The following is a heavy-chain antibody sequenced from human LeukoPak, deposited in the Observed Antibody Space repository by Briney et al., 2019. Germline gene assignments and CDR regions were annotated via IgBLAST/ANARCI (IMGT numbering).Heavy chain of an antibody. Sequence: SETLWLTCTVSGGPISGGDYYWSRIRQPPGKGLEWIGYIYYSGSTYYNPSLKSRVTISVDTSKNQFSLKLSSVTAADTAVYYCASGEYYYDSSGLQYWFDPWGQGTLVTVSS. D-gene: IGHD3-22*01. V-gene: IGHV4-30-4*01. CDR2: IYYSGST. J-gene: IGHJ5*02. CDR1: GGPISGGDYY. CDR3: ASGEYYYDSSGLQYWFDP.